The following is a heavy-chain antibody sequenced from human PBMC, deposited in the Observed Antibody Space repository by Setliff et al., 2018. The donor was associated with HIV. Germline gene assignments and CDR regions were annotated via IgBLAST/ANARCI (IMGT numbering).Heavy chain of an antibody. Sequence: GGSLRLSCAASGFTFRSYWMTWVRQAPGKGLEFVSSISSSSTYIDYAESVKGRFTISRDNAKNSLYLQMNSLRAEDTAVYFCARDDALDCWGQGTLVTVSS. V-gene: IGHV3-21*01. CDR2: ISSSSTYI. J-gene: IGHJ4*02. CDR3: ARDDALDC. CDR1: GFTFRSYW. D-gene: IGHD2-8*01.